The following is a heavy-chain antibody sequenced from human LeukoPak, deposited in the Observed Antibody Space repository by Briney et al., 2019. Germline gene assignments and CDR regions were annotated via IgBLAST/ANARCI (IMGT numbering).Heavy chain of an antibody. CDR1: GFTFSSYA. V-gene: IGHV3-30*04. CDR3: ARVSPIAVAGTHYYYGMDV. CDR2: ISYDGSNK. Sequence: GRSLRLSCAASGFTFSSYAMHWVRQAPGKGLEWVAVISYDGSNKYYADSVKGRFTISRDNSKNTLYLQMNSLRAEDTAVYYCARVSPIAVAGTHYYYGMDVWGQGTTVTVSS. J-gene: IGHJ6*02. D-gene: IGHD6-19*01.